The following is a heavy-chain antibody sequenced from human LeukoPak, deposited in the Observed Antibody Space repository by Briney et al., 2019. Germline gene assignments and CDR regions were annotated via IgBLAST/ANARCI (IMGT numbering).Heavy chain of an antibody. V-gene: IGHV3-21*01. CDR2: ISSSSSYI. J-gene: IGHJ6*03. D-gene: IGHD3-9*01. CDR3: ARWLMTGTYYYYYYMDV. CDR1: GFTFSSYS. Sequence: GSLRLSCAASGFTFSSYSMNWVRQAPGKGLEWVSSISSSSSYIYYADSVKGRFTISRDNAKNSLYLQMNSLRAEDTAVYYCARWLMTGTYYYYYYMDVWGKGTTVTVSS.